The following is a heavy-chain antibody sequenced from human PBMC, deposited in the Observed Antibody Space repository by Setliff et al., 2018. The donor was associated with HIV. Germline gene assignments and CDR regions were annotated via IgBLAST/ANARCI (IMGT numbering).Heavy chain of an antibody. CDR2: IWYDGGRK. V-gene: IGHV3-33*01. D-gene: IGHD2-2*01. J-gene: IGHJ4*02. Sequence: GGSLRLSCEGSGFTFSVYGMHWVRQAPGKGLEWVAVIWYDGGRKHYADSVKGRFTISRDNAKNSLYLQMNSLRAEDTAVYYCARDLAPDGFDYWGQGTLVTVSS. CDR1: GFTFSVYG. CDR3: ARDLAPDGFDY.